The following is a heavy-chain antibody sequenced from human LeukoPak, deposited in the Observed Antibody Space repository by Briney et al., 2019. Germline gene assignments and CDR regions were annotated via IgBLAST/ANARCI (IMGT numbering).Heavy chain of an antibody. CDR3: ARHVGPGYSYGFDN. V-gene: IGHV4-59*08. Sequence: SGTLSLTCTVSGGSTSRHYWSWIRQAPGKGLEWIGYISYSGSINYNPSLKSRVTISVDTSKNQFSLKLSSVTAADTAVFYCARHVGPGYSYGFDNWGQGTLVTVSS. CDR2: ISYSGSI. CDR1: GGSTSRHY. J-gene: IGHJ4*02. D-gene: IGHD5-18*01.